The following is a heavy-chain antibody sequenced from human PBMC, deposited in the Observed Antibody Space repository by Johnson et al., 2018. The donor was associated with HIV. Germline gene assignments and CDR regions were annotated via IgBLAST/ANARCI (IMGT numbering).Heavy chain of an antibody. V-gene: IGHV3-11*04. D-gene: IGHD6-25*01. J-gene: IGHJ3*01. CDR1: GFTFSDYY. CDR2: ISRSGTTI. CDR3: ARVLRGYDAVDV. Sequence: QVQLVESGGGLVKPGGSLRLSCAASGFTFSDYYMSWIRQAPGKGLEWVSYISRSGTTIYYADSVQGRFTVSRANAKNSLYLQMNSLRADDTAVYYCARVLRGYDAVDVWGQGTMVTFSS.